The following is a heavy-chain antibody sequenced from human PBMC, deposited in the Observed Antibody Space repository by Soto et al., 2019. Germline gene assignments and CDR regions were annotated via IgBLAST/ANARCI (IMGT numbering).Heavy chain of an antibody. CDR3: ARVVVGATYFDY. V-gene: IGHV1-18*04. Sequence: ASVKVSCKASGYTFTTYGITWVRQAPGQGLEWMGWISCYNGNTNYAQKFQGRVTMTTDTSTGTAYMELRSLRSDDTAVYYCARVVVGATYFDYWGLGTLVTVSS. J-gene: IGHJ4*02. D-gene: IGHD1-26*01. CDR1: GYTFTTYG. CDR2: ISCYNGNT.